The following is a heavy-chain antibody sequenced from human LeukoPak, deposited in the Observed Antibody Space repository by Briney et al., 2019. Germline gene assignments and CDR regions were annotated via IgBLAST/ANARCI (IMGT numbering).Heavy chain of an antibody. J-gene: IGHJ4*02. Sequence: GASVTVSCKASGSTFTSYDINWVRQATGQGLEWMGWMNPNSGNTGYAQKFQGRVTMTRNTTISTAYMELSGMRSEDTAVYYCAKTGGYCGRTSCPYYFDFWGQGALVTVSS. CDR3: AKTGGYCGRTSCPYYFDF. CDR1: GSTFTSYD. V-gene: IGHV1-8*01. CDR2: MNPNSGNT. D-gene: IGHD2-2*01.